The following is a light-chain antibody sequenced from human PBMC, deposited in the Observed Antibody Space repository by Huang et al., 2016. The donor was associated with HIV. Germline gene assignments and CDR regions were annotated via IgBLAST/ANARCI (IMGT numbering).Light chain of an antibody. CDR2: GTS. CDR1: QSIRDC. J-gene: IGKJ1*01. V-gene: IGKV1-39*01. CDR3: QQTCSPPPWT. Sequence: DIQMTQSPSYLSASIGDRVTISCRASQSIRDCLNWYQQKPGEAPKVLIYGTSTLQSVVPSRFSGTGSGTDFTLTITSLQPEDFAIYFCQQTCSPPPWTFGQGTKVEMK.